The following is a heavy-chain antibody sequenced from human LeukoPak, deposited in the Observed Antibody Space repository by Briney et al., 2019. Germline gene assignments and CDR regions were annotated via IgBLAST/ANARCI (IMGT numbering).Heavy chain of an antibody. CDR3: AKGPVVPAATYYFDY. V-gene: IGHV3-23*01. CDR2: SSGSGDNT. J-gene: IGHJ4*02. CDR1: GFTFSNYA. Sequence: GSLRLSCAASGFTFSNYAMTWVRQAPGKGLEWVSASSGSGDNTYYADSVKGRFTISRDNSKNTLYLQMNSLRAEDTALYYCAKGPVVPAATYYFDYWGQGTLVTVSS. D-gene: IGHD2-2*01.